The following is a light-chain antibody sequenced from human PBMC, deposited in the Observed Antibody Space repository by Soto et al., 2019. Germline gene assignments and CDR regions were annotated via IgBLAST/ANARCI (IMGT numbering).Light chain of an antibody. CDR2: EAS. V-gene: IGKV1-5*03. Sequence: DIQMTQSPSTLSASVGDRVTITCRASQSISSWLAWYQQRPGKAPKLLIYEASIFESGVPSRFSGSESGAVFTLRISSLQPEDFATYYCLQLNSYPLTFGGGTKVDIK. CDR1: QSISSW. J-gene: IGKJ4*01. CDR3: LQLNSYPLT.